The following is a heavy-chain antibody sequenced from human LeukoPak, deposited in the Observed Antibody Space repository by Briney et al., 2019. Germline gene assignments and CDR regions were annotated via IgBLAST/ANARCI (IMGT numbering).Heavy chain of an antibody. V-gene: IGHV3-30*04. CDR2: ISYDGSNK. Sequence: GRSLRLSCAASGFTFSIYAMHSVRQAPGKWLDWVAVISYDGSNKYYADSVKGRFTISRDNSKNTMYLQMNSLRPEDTAVYYCARETHWRGFDYWGQGTLVTVSS. D-gene: IGHD1-1*01. J-gene: IGHJ4*02. CDR3: ARETHWRGFDY. CDR1: GFTFSIYA.